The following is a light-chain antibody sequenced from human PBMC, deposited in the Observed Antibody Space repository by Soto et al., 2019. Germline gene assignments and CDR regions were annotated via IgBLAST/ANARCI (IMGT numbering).Light chain of an antibody. Sequence: QSALTQPRSVSGSPGQSVTISCTGTSSDVGGYKYVSWYQQHAGKVPKLMIYDVSKRPSGVPDRFSGSKSGNTASLTISGLQAEDEADYYCCSYGGSNNLVFGGGTKLTVL. CDR3: CSYGGSNNLV. J-gene: IGLJ2*01. V-gene: IGLV2-11*01. CDR2: DVS. CDR1: SSDVGGYKY.